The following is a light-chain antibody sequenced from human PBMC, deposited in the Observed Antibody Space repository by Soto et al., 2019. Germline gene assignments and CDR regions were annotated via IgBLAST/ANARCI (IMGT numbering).Light chain of an antibody. CDR3: QQRSNWPPST. J-gene: IGKJ5*01. V-gene: IGKV3-11*01. CDR1: QSVSYY. Sequence: EIVLTQSPGTLSLSPGERATLSCRASQSVSYYLAWYQQKPGQAPRLLIYDASNRATGIPARFSGSGSGTDFTLTISSLEPEDFAVYYCQQRSNWPPSTFGQGTRLEIK. CDR2: DAS.